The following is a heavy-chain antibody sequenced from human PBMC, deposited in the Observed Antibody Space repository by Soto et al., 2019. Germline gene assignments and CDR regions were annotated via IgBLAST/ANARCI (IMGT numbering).Heavy chain of an antibody. CDR2: ISAYNGNT. J-gene: IGHJ3*02. D-gene: IGHD3-9*01. Sequence: ASVKVSCKASGYTFTSYGISWVRQAPGQGLEWMGWISAYNGNTNYAQKLQGRVTMTTDTSTSTAYMELRSLRSDDTAVYYCARRSGWGYYDIFTGSPPDAFDICSQGTILPVSS. CDR1: GYTFTSYG. CDR3: ARRSGWGYYDIFTGSPPDAFDI. V-gene: IGHV1-18*01.